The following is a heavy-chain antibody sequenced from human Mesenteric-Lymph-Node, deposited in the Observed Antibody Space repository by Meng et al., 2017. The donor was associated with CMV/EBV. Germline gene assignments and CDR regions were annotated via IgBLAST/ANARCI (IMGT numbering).Heavy chain of an antibody. CDR2: IYNSVST. Sequence: QVQLQESGPGLAKPSETLSLTCAVSGDSVSGGSYYWTWIRQAPGKGLEWIGYIYNSVSTNYNPSLKSRVTISVDTSKNQFSLKLTSVTAADTAVYYCARDQPADYWGQGTLVTVSS. V-gene: IGHV4-61*01. J-gene: IGHJ4*02. CDR3: ARDQPADY. CDR1: GDSVSGGSYY.